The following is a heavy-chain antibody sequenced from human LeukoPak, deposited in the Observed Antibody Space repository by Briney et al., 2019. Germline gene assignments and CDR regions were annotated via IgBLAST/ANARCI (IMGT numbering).Heavy chain of an antibody. D-gene: IGHD3-10*01. V-gene: IGHV4-34*01. J-gene: IGHJ4*02. CDR1: GGSFSGYY. CDR2: INHSGST. Sequence: SETLSLTCAVYGGSFSGYYWSWIRQPPGKGLEWIGEINHSGSTNYNPSLKSRVTISVDTSKNLFSLKLGSVAAADTAVYYCARSSDYQGSKRALGHYWGQGTLVTVSS. CDR3: ARSSDYQGSKRALGHY.